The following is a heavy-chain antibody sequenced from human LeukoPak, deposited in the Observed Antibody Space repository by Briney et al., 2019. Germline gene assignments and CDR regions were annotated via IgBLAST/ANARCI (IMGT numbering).Heavy chain of an antibody. Sequence: SETLSLTCTVSGYSISNGYYWGWIRQPPGKGLEWIGEIFHSESVNSNPSLESRPTISLDKSKNHFSLELTSVTAADTALYFCAREIFGARAFEYWGQGILVTVSS. CDR2: IFHSESV. CDR1: GYSISNGYY. V-gene: IGHV4-38-2*02. J-gene: IGHJ4*02. CDR3: AREIFGARAFEY. D-gene: IGHD3-3*01.